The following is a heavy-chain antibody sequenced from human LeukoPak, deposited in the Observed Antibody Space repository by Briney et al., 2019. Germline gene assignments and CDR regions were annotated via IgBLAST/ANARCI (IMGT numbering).Heavy chain of an antibody. V-gene: IGHV4-39*01. CDR3: ASSGSYYYFDY. J-gene: IGHJ4*02. CDR1: GGSISSSSYY. D-gene: IGHD1-26*01. Sequence: SETLSLTCTVSGGSISSSSYYWGWIRQPPGKGLEWIGSIYYSGSTYYNPSLKSRVTISVDTSKNQFSLKLSSVTAADTAVYYCASSGSYYYFDYWGRGTLVTVSS. CDR2: IYYSGST.